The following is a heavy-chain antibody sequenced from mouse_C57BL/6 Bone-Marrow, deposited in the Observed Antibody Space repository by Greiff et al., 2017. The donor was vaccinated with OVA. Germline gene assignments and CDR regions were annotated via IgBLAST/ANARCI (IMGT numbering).Heavy chain of an antibody. D-gene: IGHD2-4*01. Sequence: QVQLQQSGPGLVAPSQSLSITCTVSGFSLTSYGVDWVRQSPGKGLEWLGVIWGVGSTNYNSALKSRLSFSKDNSKSQVFLKMNSLQTDDTAMYYCARRGIYYDYDMFAYWGQGTLVTVSA. CDR3: ARRGIYYDYDMFAY. J-gene: IGHJ3*01. V-gene: IGHV2-6*01. CDR1: GFSLTSYG. CDR2: IWGVGST.